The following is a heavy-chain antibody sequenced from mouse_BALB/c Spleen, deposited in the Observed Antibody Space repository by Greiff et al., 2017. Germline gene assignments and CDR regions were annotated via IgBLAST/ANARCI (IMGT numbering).Heavy chain of an antibody. Sequence: EVQRVESGGGLVKPGGSLKLSCAASGFTFSSYAMSWVRQTPEKRLEWVATISSGGSYTYYPDSVKGRFTISRDNAKNTLYLQMSSLRSEDTAMYYCARRSEFAYWGQGTLVTVSA. CDR1: GFTFSSYA. CDR2: ISSGGSYT. CDR3: ARRSEFAY. J-gene: IGHJ3*01. V-gene: IGHV5-9-3*01.